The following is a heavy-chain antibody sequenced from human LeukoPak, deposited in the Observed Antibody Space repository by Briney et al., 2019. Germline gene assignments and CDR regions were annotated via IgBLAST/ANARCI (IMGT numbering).Heavy chain of an antibody. Sequence: SETLSLTCTVSAGSISSHFWSWLRQPPGKELEWIGYIYSSGSANYHPSLKRRITISVDTSKNQFSLKLSSVTAADTAVYYCARMSSAWPPGWFDPWGQGMQVTVSS. CDR3: ARMSSAWPPGWFDP. D-gene: IGHD6-19*01. V-gene: IGHV4-59*08. CDR2: IYSSGSA. CDR1: AGSISSHF. J-gene: IGHJ5*02.